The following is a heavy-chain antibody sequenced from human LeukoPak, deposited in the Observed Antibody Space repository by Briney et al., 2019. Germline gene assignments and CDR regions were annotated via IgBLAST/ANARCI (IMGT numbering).Heavy chain of an antibody. V-gene: IGHV3-48*01. D-gene: IGHD3-3*01. CDR3: AREFDFWSGYYRK. J-gene: IGHJ4*02. CDR2: ISSSSTI. CDR1: GFTFSSYG. Sequence: GGSLRLSCAASGFTFSSYGMNWVRQAPGKGLEWVSYISSSSTIYYADSVKGRFTISRDNAKNSLYLQMNSLRAEDTAVYYCAREFDFWSGYYRKWGQGTLVTVSS.